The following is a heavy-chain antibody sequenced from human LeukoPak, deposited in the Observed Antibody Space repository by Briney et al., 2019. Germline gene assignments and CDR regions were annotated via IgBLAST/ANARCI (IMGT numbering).Heavy chain of an antibody. D-gene: IGHD6-6*01. Sequence: GGSLRVSCAASGFAFSSYAMSWVRQALGKGLEWVSTISGSGGSTYYADSLKGRFTISRDNSKNTLYLQMNSLRAEDTAVYYCANGKYQLVLFRDWGQGTLVTVSS. CDR3: ANGKYQLVLFRD. CDR2: ISGSGGST. CDR1: GFAFSSYA. J-gene: IGHJ4*02. V-gene: IGHV3-23*01.